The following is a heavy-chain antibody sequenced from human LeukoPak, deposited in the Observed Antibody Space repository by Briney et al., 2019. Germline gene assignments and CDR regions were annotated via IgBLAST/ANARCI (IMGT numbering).Heavy chain of an antibody. CDR3: ARAQYNWNDGGFDI. D-gene: IGHD1-1*01. V-gene: IGHV3-74*01. CDR2: INTVGSTT. CDR1: GFTFSSYW. J-gene: IGHJ3*02. Sequence: GGSLRLSCAASGFTFSSYWMHWVRQAPGKGLVWVSRINTVGSTTTYADSVKGRFTISRDNAKNTLYVQMNSLRAEDTAIYYCARAQYNWNDGGFDIWGQGKMVTVSS.